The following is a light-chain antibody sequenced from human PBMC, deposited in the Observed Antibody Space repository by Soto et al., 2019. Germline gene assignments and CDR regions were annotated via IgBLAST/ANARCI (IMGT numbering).Light chain of an antibody. CDR3: QVYDSSTWT. CDR2: GAS. Sequence: VLTQSPDTLSLSPGEEASLSCMASQSVNNNYSAWYKQIPGQPPRLLIYGASSRATGIQDRFSGSGSGTDFTLTISRLETEDFAGYYCQVYDSSTWTSGERSMVDVK. V-gene: IGKV3-20*01. J-gene: IGKJ1*01. CDR1: QSVNNNY.